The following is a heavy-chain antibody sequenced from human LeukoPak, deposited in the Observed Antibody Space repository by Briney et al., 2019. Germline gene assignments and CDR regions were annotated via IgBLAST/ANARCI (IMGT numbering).Heavy chain of an antibody. J-gene: IGHJ4*02. CDR3: AKQEAAVAGTFDY. CDR2: ISWNSGSI. D-gene: IGHD6-19*01. Sequence: GGSLRLSCAASGFTFSSYWMHWVRQAPGKGLEWVSGISWNSGSIGYADSVKGRFTISRDNAKNSLYLQMNSLRAGDTALYYCAKQEAAVAGTFDYWGQGTLVTVSS. CDR1: GFTFSSYW. V-gene: IGHV3-9*01.